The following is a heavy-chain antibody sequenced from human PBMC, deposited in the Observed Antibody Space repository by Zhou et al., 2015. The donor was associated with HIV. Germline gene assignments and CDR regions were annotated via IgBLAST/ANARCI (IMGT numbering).Heavy chain of an antibody. CDR3: ARSSVNHDNAFDI. CDR1: GGTFSGSD. D-gene: IGHD3-22*01. J-gene: IGHJ3*02. V-gene: IGHV1-69*04. CDR2: ITPMFDIK. Sequence: LVQSGSEVRKPGSSVNVSCKASGGTFSGSDISWVRQAPGQGLEWMGRITPMFDIKNYAQKFRARLTITVDQYTNTAYMELSSLTSEDAAIYFCARSSVNHDNAFDIWGQGTKVIVSS.